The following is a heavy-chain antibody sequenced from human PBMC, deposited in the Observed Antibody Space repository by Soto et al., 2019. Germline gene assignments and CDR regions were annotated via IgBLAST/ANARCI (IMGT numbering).Heavy chain of an antibody. CDR2: IVPSLDTT. CDR1: GGTFSSSG. CDR3: ARWPQTRYTAAPYAVDV. D-gene: IGHD3-16*02. Sequence: QVHLVQSGTEVKKPGSSVKVSCKASGGTFSSSGFSWVRQAPGQGLEWMGMIVPSLDTTNYAQKFQARVTITADEVASTAYMELRSLRAEGTDVYYCARWPQTRYTAAPYAVDVWCQWTRVIVSS. J-gene: IGHJ6*02. V-gene: IGHV1-69*11.